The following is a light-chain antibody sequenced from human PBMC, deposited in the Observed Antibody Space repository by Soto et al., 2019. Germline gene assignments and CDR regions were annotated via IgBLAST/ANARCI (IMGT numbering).Light chain of an antibody. CDR2: GAS. CDR3: QQYYTWPRT. V-gene: IGKV3-15*01. CDR1: QSVSTN. J-gene: IGKJ1*01. Sequence: EIVMTQSPGTLSVCPGEGATLSCRASQSVSTNLAWYQQKPDQAPRLLIYGASTTATGMPARFSGSGSGTEFTLTISSLQSEDFAVYYCQQYYTWPRTFGQGTRVEIK.